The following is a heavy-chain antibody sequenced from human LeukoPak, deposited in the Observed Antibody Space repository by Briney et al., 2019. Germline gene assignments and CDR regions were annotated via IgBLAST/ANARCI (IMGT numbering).Heavy chain of an antibody. Sequence: PGGSLRLSCAASGFTFSSYAMHWVRQAPGKGLEWVAVISYDGSNKYYADSVKGRFTISRDNSKNALYLQMNSLRAEDTAVYYCATQPSDVGFGELTWWGQGTLVTVSS. V-gene: IGHV3-30-3*01. D-gene: IGHD3-10*01. CDR2: ISYDGSNK. CDR1: GFTFSSYA. J-gene: IGHJ4*02. CDR3: ATQPSDVGFGELTW.